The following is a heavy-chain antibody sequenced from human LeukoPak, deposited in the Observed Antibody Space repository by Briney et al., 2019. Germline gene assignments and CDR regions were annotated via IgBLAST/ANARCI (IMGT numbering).Heavy chain of an antibody. CDR1: GFTFISHS. CDR2: IRSKANSYAT. V-gene: IGHV3-73*01. J-gene: IGHJ4*02. CDR3: TRHPVAAAGF. Sequence: PGGSLRLSCAASGFTFISHSMNWVRQASGKGLEWVGRIRSKANSYATAYAASVKGRFTISRDDSKNTAYLQMSSLKTEDTAVYYCTRHPVAAAGFWGQGTLVTVSS. D-gene: IGHD6-13*01.